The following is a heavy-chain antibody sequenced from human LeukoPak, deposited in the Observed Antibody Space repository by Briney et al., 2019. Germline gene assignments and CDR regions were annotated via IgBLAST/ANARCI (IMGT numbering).Heavy chain of an antibody. CDR2: IKQDGSEK. J-gene: IGHJ4*02. CDR3: ARSIYDFWSGYRFDY. CDR1: GFTFSSYW. Sequence: GGPLRLSCAASGFTFSSYWMSWVRQAPGKGLEWVANIKQDGSEKYYVDSVKGRFTISRDNAKNSLYLQMNSLRAEDTAAYYCARSIYDFWSGYRFDYWGQGTLVTVSS. V-gene: IGHV3-7*01. D-gene: IGHD3-3*01.